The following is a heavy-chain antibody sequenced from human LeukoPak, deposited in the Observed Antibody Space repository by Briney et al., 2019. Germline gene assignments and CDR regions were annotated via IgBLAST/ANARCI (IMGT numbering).Heavy chain of an antibody. CDR3: TRESGAFSPFGF. Sequence: SETLSLTCAVYGGSFSAYYWSWIRQPPGKGLEWIGEINHSGSTTYNPSLESRVTISVDTSKNQFSLKLSSVTAADTAIYYCTRESGAFSPFGFWGQGTLVTVSS. V-gene: IGHV4-34*01. J-gene: IGHJ4*02. CDR2: INHSGST. D-gene: IGHD1-26*01. CDR1: GGSFSAYY.